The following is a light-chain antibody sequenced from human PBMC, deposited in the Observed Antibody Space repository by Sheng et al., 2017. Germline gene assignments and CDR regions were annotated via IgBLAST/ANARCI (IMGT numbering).Light chain of an antibody. J-gene: IGKJ2*01. V-gene: IGKV2-30*01. CDR2: KVS. CDR3: MQGTHWPYT. Sequence: SISCRSSQSLLYSGGNTYFNWFQQRPGQSPRRLFYKVSNRDAGVPDRFSASGSGSDFTLKISRVEAEDVGVYYCMQGTHWPYTFGQGTKLEIK. CDR1: QSLLYSGGNTY.